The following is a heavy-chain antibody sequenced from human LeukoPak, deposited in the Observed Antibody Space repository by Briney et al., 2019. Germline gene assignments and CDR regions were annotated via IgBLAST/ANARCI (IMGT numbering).Heavy chain of an antibody. CDR1: GGSISSSSYY. CDR2: IFYSGST. J-gene: IGHJ5*02. V-gene: IGHV4-39*07. Sequence: SETLSLTCTVSGGSISSSSYYWGWIRQPPGKGLEWIGSIFYSGSTYYNPSLKSRVTISVDTSKNQFSLKLSSVTAADTAVYYCAREPGDYDSSGYYPNWFDPWGQGTLVTVSS. CDR3: AREPGDYDSSGYYPNWFDP. D-gene: IGHD3-22*01.